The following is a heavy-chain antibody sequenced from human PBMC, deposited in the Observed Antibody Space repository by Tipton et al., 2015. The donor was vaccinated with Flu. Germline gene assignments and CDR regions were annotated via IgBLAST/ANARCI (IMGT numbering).Heavy chain of an antibody. V-gene: IGHV4-34*01. CDR1: GGSFSGYY. CDR3: ARGRAFDI. CDR2: INHSGST. Sequence: TLSLTCAVYGGSFSGYYWSWIRQPPGKGLEWIGEINHSGSTNYNPSLKSRVTILVDTSKNQFSLKLSSVTAADTAVYYCARGRAFDIWGQGTMVTVSS. J-gene: IGHJ3*02.